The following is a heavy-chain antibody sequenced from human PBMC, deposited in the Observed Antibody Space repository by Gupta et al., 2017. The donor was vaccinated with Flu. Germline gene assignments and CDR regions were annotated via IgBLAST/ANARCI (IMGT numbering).Heavy chain of an antibody. D-gene: IGHD2-2*01. CDR2: INHSGST. CDR1: GGSFSGYY. Sequence: QVQLQQWGAGLLKPSETLSLTCAVYGGSFSGYYWSWIRQPPGKGLEWIGEINHSGSTNYNPSLKSRVTISVDTSKNQFSLKLSSVTAADTAVYYCARGTLGYCSSTSCQRDYYYYYGMDVWGQGTTVTVSS. V-gene: IGHV4-34*01. J-gene: IGHJ6*02. CDR3: ARGTLGYCSSTSCQRDYYYYYGMDV.